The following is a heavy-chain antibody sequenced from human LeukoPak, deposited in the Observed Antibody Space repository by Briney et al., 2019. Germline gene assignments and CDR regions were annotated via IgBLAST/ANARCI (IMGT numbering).Heavy chain of an antibody. CDR2: ISAYNGNT. V-gene: IGHV1-18*04. Sequence: ASVKVSCKASGYTFTSYGISWVGQAPGQGLEWMGWISAYNGNTNYAQKLQGRVTMTTDTSTSTAYMELRSLRSDDTAVYYCARVDYDILTGYYNRNWFDPWSQGTLVTVSS. J-gene: IGHJ5*02. CDR3: ARVDYDILTGYYNRNWFDP. CDR1: GYTFTSYG. D-gene: IGHD3-9*01.